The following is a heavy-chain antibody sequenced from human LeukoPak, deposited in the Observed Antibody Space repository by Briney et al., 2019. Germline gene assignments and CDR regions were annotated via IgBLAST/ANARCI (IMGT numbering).Heavy chain of an antibody. Sequence: SETLSLTCTVSGGSISSYYWSWVRQPAGKGLEWVGRIHNSGSTNYNPSLKSRLTMSVDTSKSHFSLKLTSVTAADTAVYYCARGLYDFLSGYYTPNWYFDLWGRGTLVTVSS. V-gene: IGHV4-4*07. CDR1: GGSISSYY. D-gene: IGHD3-3*01. CDR3: ARGLYDFLSGYYTPNWYFDL. J-gene: IGHJ2*01. CDR2: IHNSGST.